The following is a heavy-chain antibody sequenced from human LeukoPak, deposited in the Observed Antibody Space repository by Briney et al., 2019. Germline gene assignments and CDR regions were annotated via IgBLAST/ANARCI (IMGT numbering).Heavy chain of an antibody. D-gene: IGHD4-17*01. Sequence: GGSLRLSCAASGFTFSSYAMHWVRQAPGKGLEWVAVISYDGSNKYYADSVKGRFTISRDNSKNTLYLQMNSLRAEDTAVYYCAREALIDYGDYVHDAFDIWGQGTMVTVSS. J-gene: IGHJ3*02. CDR1: GFTFSSYA. CDR2: ISYDGSNK. CDR3: AREALIDYGDYVHDAFDI. V-gene: IGHV3-30-3*01.